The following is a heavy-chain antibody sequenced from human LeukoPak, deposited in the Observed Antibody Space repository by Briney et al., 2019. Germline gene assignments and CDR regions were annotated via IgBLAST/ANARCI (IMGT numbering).Heavy chain of an antibody. CDR2: IFPSGGEI. Sequence: GGSLRLSCAASGFTFSTFAMIWVRQPPGKGLEWVSSIFPSGGEIHYADSVRGRFTISRDNSKSTLSLQMNSLRAEDTAIYYCATYRQVLLPFESWGQGTLVSVSS. CDR1: GFTFSTFA. D-gene: IGHD2-8*02. CDR3: ATYRQVLLPFES. V-gene: IGHV3-23*01. J-gene: IGHJ4*02.